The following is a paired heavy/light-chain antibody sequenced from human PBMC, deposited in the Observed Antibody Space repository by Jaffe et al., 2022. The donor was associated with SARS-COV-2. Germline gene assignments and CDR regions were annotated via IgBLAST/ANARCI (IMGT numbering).Heavy chain of an antibody. V-gene: IGHV4-34*01. D-gene: IGHD3-3*01. CDR3: ARVITIFGVVIIPNWFDP. CDR2: INHSGST. CDR1: GGSFSGYY. Sequence: QVQLQQWGAGLLKPSETLSLTCAVYGGSFSGYYWSWIRQPPGKGLEWIGEINHSGSTNYNPSLKSRVTISVDTSKNQFSLKLSSVTAADTAVYYCARVITIFGVVIIPNWFDPWGQGTLVTVSS. J-gene: IGHJ5*02.
Light chain of an antibody. CDR1: SSDVGGYNY. CDR2: EVS. V-gene: IGLV2-14*01. CDR3: SSYTSSSTPRV. J-gene: IGLJ2*01. Sequence: QSALTQPASVSGSPGQSITISCTGTSSDVGGYNYVSWYQQHPGKAPKLMIYEVSNRPSGVPDRFSGSKSGNTASLTISGLQAEDEADYYCSSYTSSSTPRVFGGGTKLTVL.